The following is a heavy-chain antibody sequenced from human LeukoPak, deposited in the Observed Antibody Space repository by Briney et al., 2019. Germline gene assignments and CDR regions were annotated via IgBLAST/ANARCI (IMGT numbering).Heavy chain of an antibody. Sequence: GASVKVSCKASGYTFTSYYMHWVRQAPGQGLEWMGIINPSVGSTSYAQKFQGRVTMTRDTSTSTVYMELSSLRSEDTAVYYCARDGILGDSSYYFVYWGEGTLVTVSS. CDR1: GYTFTSYY. J-gene: IGHJ4*02. V-gene: IGHV1-46*01. CDR2: INPSVGST. CDR3: ARDGILGDSSYYFVY. D-gene: IGHD6-19*01.